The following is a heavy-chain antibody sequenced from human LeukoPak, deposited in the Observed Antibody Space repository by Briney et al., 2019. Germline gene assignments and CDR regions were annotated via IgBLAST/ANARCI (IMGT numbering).Heavy chain of an antibody. D-gene: IGHD3-22*01. CDR2: INSDGSST. J-gene: IGHJ4*02. V-gene: IGHV3-74*01. CDR3: ANIHSSGSNRDY. CDR1: GFTISSYW. Sequence: GGSLRLSCAASGFTISSYWMHWVRRAPGKGLVWVSRINSDGSSTSYADSVKGRFTISRDNAKNTLYLQMNSLRAEDTAVYYCANIHSSGSNRDYWGQGTLVTVSS.